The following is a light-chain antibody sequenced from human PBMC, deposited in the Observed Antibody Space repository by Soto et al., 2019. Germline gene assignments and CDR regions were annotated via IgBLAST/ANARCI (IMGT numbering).Light chain of an antibody. Sequence: DIQLTQSPSFLSASVGDRVTVSCRASQDISTSLAWFQQKAGKVPQLLVYPASTLQDGVPSRFSGSGSGTYFTLTINNLQAEDFATYYCQKYNSAPWTFGQGTKVEIK. J-gene: IGKJ1*01. V-gene: IGKV1-9*01. CDR2: PAS. CDR1: QDISTS. CDR3: QKYNSAPWT.